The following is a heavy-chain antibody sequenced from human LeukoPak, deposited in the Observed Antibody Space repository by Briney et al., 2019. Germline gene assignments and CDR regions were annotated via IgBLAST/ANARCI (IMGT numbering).Heavy chain of an antibody. D-gene: IGHD1-26*01. V-gene: IGHV1-69*04. Sequence: SVKVSCKASGGTFSSYAISWVRQAPGQGLEWMGRIIPIFGIANYAQKLQGRVTITADKSTSTAYMELSSLRSEDTAVYYCAAIVGATNAFDIWGQGTMVTVSS. CDR1: GGTFSSYA. J-gene: IGHJ3*02. CDR3: AAIVGATNAFDI. CDR2: IIPIFGIA.